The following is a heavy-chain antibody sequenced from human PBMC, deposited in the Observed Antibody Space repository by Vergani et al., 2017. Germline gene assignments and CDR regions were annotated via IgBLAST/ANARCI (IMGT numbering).Heavy chain of an antibody. CDR3: ARSSVNYYGSESDDYGMDV. Sequence: QVTLKESGPALVKPTQTLTLTCTFSGFSLSTSGMRVSWIRQPPGKALEWLARIDWDDDKFYSTSLKTRLTISKDTSKNQVVLTMTNMDPVDTATYYCARSSVNYYGSESDDYGMDVWGQGTTVTVSS. V-gene: IGHV2-70*04. CDR1: GFSLSTSGMR. J-gene: IGHJ6*02. D-gene: IGHD3-10*01. CDR2: IDWDDDK.